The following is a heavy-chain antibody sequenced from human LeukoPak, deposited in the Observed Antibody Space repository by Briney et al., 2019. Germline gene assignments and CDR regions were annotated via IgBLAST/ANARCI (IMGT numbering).Heavy chain of an antibody. V-gene: IGHV3-23*01. D-gene: IGHD3-10*01. J-gene: IGHJ4*02. Sequence: GGSLRLSCAASGFTFSSYAMSWVRQAPGKGLEWVSAISGSGGSTYYADSVKGRFTISRDNSKNTLYLQMNSLRAEDTAVYYCAKVSYGSGSYRLFTIDYWGQGTLVTVSS. CDR3: AKVSYGSGSYRLFTIDY. CDR2: ISGSGGST. CDR1: GFTFSSYA.